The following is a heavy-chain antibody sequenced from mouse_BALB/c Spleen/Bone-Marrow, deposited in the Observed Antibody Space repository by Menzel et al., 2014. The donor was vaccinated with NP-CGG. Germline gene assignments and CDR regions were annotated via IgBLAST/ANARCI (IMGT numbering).Heavy chain of an antibody. CDR3: ARGLGLLYFNIGY. V-gene: IGHV1-83*01. Sequence: VQLQQSGPELVKPGASVKMSCKASGYTFTDYVITWVKQRTGQGLEWIGEIYLGSGSTYYNEKFKGKAALTADKSSNTAYMQFNSLTTEDSAVYFCARGLGLLYFNIGYWGQGTSVTVSS. J-gene: IGHJ4*01. CDR2: IYLGSGST. CDR1: GYTFTDYV. D-gene: IGHD3-1*01.